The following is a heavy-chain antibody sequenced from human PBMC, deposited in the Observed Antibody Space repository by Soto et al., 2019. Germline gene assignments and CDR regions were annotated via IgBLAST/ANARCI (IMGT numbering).Heavy chain of an antibody. CDR1: DDSINSDKYY. V-gene: IGHV4-31*03. Sequence: SETLSLTCSVSDDSINSDKYYWGWIRQPPGKGLEWIGYIYYSGSTYYNPSLKSRVTISVDTSKNQFSLKLSSVTAADTAVYYCARDALRHTVWFDPWGQGTLVTVSS. J-gene: IGHJ5*02. CDR3: ARDALRHTVWFDP. D-gene: IGHD3-16*02. CDR2: IYYSGST.